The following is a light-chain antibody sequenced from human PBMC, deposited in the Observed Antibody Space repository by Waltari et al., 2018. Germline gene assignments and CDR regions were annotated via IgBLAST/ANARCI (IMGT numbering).Light chain of an antibody. J-gene: IGKJ3*01. V-gene: IGKV3D-15*01. CDR3: QQNSNWPFT. CDR1: QSVSSS. CDR2: GAS. Sequence: EIVMTQSQATLSLSPGERATLSCRASQSVSSSLAWYQQKPGQAPRLLIYGASSRATGIPDRFSGSGSGTEFTLTISSLEPEDVAVYYCQQNSNWPFTFGPGTKLDIK.